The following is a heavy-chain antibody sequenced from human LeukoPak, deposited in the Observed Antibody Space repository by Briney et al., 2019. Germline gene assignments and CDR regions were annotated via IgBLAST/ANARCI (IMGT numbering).Heavy chain of an antibody. Sequence: SETLSLTCTVSGGSISSSSYYWGWIRQPPGKGLEWIGSIYYSGSTYYNPSLKSRVTISVDTSKNQFSLKLSSVTAADTAVYYCARRAGENSSPWYFDYWGQGTLVTVSS. CDR2: IYYSGST. D-gene: IGHD6-6*01. V-gene: IGHV4-39*01. J-gene: IGHJ4*02. CDR1: GGSISSSSYY. CDR3: ARRAGENSSPWYFDY.